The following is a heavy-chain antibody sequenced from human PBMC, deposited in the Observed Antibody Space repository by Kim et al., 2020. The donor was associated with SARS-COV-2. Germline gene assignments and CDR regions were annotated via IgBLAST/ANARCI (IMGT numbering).Heavy chain of an antibody. Sequence: SVKVSCKASGGTFSSYAISWVRQAPGQGLEWMGGIIPIFGTANYAQKFQGRVTITADESTSTAYMELSSLRSEDTAVYYCARDLQDSGYYYGQNAFDIWGQGTMVTVSS. J-gene: IGHJ3*02. V-gene: IGHV1-69*13. CDR1: GGTFSSYA. CDR2: IIPIFGTA. CDR3: ARDLQDSGYYYGQNAFDI. D-gene: IGHD3-22*01.